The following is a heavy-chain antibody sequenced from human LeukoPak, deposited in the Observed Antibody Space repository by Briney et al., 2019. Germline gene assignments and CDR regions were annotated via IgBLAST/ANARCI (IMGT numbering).Heavy chain of an antibody. D-gene: IGHD4-17*01. J-gene: IGHJ4*02. V-gene: IGHV3-7*01. CDR1: GFTFSRYG. CDR2: IKQDGSEK. Sequence: PGGTLRLSCAASGFTFSRYGMSWVRQAPGKGLEWVANIKQDGSEKYYVDSVKGRFTISRDNAHNSLYLQMNSLRAEDTAVYFCARDKVDGDSYFDSWGQGTLVTVSS. CDR3: ARDKVDGDSYFDS.